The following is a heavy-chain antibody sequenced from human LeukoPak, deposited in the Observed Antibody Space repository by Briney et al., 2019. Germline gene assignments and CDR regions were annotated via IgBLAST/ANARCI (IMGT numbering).Heavy chain of an antibody. CDR2: INSDRRTT. Sequence: GGTLRPSCAASGFTFSTYWMHWVRQAPGKGPVWVSRINSDRRTTSYADSVKGRFTISRDNGKNTLYLQMNSLRVEDTAVYYCASGSSTWQLDYWGQGTLVTVSS. J-gene: IGHJ4*02. V-gene: IGHV3-74*01. CDR1: GFTFSTYW. D-gene: IGHD6-13*01. CDR3: ASGSSTWQLDY.